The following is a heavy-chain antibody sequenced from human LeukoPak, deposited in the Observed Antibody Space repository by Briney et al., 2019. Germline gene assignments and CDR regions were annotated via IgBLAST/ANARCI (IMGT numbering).Heavy chain of an antibody. J-gene: IGHJ4*02. CDR2: LSGSGGNT. CDR1: GFTFSSYA. Sequence: GGSLRLSCAASGFTFSSYAMSWVRQAPGKGLQWVSTLSGSGGNTYYADSVKGRVTISRDNSKNTLYLQMNSLRAEDTAVYHCAKGSYYYDSADYFDYWGQGTLVTVSS. CDR3: AKGSYYYDSADYFDY. D-gene: IGHD3-22*01. V-gene: IGHV3-23*01.